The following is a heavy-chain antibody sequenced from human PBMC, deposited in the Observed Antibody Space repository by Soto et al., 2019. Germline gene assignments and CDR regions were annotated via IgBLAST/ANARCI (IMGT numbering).Heavy chain of an antibody. V-gene: IGHV1-8*01. CDR1: GYTFTSYD. J-gene: IGHJ5*02. CDR2: MNPNSGNT. Sequence: GASVKVSCRASGYTFTSYDINWVRQATGEGLEWMGWMNPNSGNTGYAQKFQGRVTMTRNTSISTAYMELSSLRSEDTAVYYCARGSRGITIFGVVILAYNWFDPWGQGTLVTVS. D-gene: IGHD3-3*01. CDR3: ARGSRGITIFGVVILAYNWFDP.